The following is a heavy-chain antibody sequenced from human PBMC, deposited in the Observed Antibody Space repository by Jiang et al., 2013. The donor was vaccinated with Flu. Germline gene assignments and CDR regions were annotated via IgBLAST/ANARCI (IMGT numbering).Heavy chain of an antibody. V-gene: IGHV1-3*04. Sequence: SGAEVKMPGASVKISCKASGYSFTTYTMHWVRQAPGQRLEWLGWLNTGHGNTKYSQKFQGRVTFTRDTSATTAYMDLSSLTSEDTAVYYCARDLTGNPDYWGPGILVTVSS. D-gene: IGHD1-20*01. CDR1: GYSFTTYT. J-gene: IGHJ4*02. CDR2: LNTGHGNT. CDR3: ARDLTGNPDY.